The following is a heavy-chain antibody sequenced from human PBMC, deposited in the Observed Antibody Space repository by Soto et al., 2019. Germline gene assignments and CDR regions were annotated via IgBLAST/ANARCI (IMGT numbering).Heavy chain of an antibody. Sequence: ASVKVSCKASGYTFTSYDINWVRQATGQVLEWMGWMNPNSGNTGYAQKFQGRVTMTRNTSISTAYMELSSLRSEDTAVYYCARADIVVVPAATILYNWFDPWGQGTLVTVSS. J-gene: IGHJ5*02. V-gene: IGHV1-8*01. D-gene: IGHD2-2*01. CDR1: GYTFTSYD. CDR2: MNPNSGNT. CDR3: ARADIVVVPAATILYNWFDP.